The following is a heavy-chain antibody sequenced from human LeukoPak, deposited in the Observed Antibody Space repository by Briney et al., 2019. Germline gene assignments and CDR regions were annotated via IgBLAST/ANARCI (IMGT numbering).Heavy chain of an antibody. CDR1: GFTLSSYA. D-gene: IGHD1-26*01. J-gene: IGHJ4*02. Sequence: GGSLRLSCAASGFTLSSYAMHWVRQAPGKGLEWGAIISYDGSNEHYADSVKDRFTISRDNSKNTLYLQMNSLRAEDTAIYYCTRGRGSYSLDYWGRGTLVTVSS. V-gene: IGHV3-30*01. CDR2: ISYDGSNE. CDR3: TRGRGSYSLDY.